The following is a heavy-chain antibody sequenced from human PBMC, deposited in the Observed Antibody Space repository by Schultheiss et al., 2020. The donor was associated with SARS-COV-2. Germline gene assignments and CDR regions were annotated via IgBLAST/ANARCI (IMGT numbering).Heavy chain of an antibody. CDR3: ARGPYSGSYPPYYFDY. CDR1: GGTFSSYA. J-gene: IGHJ4*02. CDR2: IFPIFGTA. D-gene: IGHD1-26*01. Sequence: SVKVSCKASGGTFSSYAISWVRQAPGQGLEWMGGIFPIFGTANYAQKFQGRVTITADESTSTAYMELSSLRSEDTAVYYCARGPYSGSYPPYYFDYWGQGTLVTVSS. V-gene: IGHV1-69*13.